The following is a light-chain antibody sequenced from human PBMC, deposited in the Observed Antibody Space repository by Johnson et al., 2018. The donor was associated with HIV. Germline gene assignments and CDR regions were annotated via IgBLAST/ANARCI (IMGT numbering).Light chain of an antibody. CDR1: SSNIGSNY. Sequence: QSVLTQPPSVSAAPGREVTISCSGSSSNIGSNYVSWYQQLPGTAPKLLIYENNKRPSGIPDRFSGSKSGTSATLGITGLQTGDEADYDCGTWDSSLSAGVFGTGTTVIVL. J-gene: IGLJ1*01. CDR2: ENN. V-gene: IGLV1-51*02. CDR3: GTWDSSLSAGV.